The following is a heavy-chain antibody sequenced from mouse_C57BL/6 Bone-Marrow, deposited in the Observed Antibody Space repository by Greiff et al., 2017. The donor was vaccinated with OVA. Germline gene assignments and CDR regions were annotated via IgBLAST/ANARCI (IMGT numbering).Heavy chain of an antibody. V-gene: IGHV1-69*01. CDR2: IDPSDSYT. CDR1: GYTFTSYW. Sequence: VQLQQPGAELVMPGASVKLSCKASGYTFTSYWMHWVKQRPGQGLEWIGEIDPSDSYTNYNQKFKGKSTLTVDKSSSTAYLQLSSLTSEDTAIYYCARRPLYGNLYYFDYWGQGTTLTVSS. CDR3: ARRPLYGNLYYFDY. J-gene: IGHJ2*01. D-gene: IGHD1-1*01.